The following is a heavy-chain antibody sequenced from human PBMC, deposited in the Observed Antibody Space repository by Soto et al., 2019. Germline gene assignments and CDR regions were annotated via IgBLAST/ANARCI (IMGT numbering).Heavy chain of an antibody. CDR1: GGSISSRSYY. Sequence: QLQLQESGPGLVKPSETLSLTCTVSGGSISSRSYYWGWIRQPPWKWLEWIGSIYYSGSTYYNPALKSRVTISVDTSKNKLSMKLSSVTAADKAVYYCARQESCSGGRCYFCYWGQGTLVTVSS. D-gene: IGHD2-15*01. CDR2: IYYSGST. V-gene: IGHV4-39*01. J-gene: IGHJ4*02. CDR3: ARQESCSGGRCYFCY.